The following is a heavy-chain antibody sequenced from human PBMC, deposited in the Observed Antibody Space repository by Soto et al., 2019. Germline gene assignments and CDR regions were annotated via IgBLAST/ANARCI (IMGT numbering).Heavy chain of an antibody. CDR2: TYYRSKWYN. CDR3: ATSNWGSKGDAFYI. Sequence: SQTLSLTCAISGDSVSSNSAAWNWIRQSPSRGLEWLGRTYYRSKWYNDYAVSVKSRITINPDTSKYQFSLQLNSVTPEDTAVYYFATSNWGSKGDAFYIWGQGTMVTVSS. J-gene: IGHJ3*02. CDR1: GDSVSSNSAA. D-gene: IGHD7-27*01. V-gene: IGHV6-1*01.